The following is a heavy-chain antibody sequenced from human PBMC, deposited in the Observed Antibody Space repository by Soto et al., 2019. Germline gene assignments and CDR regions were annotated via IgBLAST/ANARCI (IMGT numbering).Heavy chain of an antibody. CDR3: ARLNSGLRSKGPDYYYYYYYMDV. J-gene: IGHJ6*03. CDR2: IYYSGST. D-gene: IGHD5-12*01. V-gene: IGHV4-31*11. Sequence: SETLSLTCAVSGGSISSGGYYWRWIRQHPGKGLEWIGYIYYSGSTYYNPSLKSRVTISVDTSKNQFSLKLSSVTAADTAVYYCARLNSGLRSKGPDYYYYYYYMDVWGKGTTVT. CDR1: GGSISSGGYY.